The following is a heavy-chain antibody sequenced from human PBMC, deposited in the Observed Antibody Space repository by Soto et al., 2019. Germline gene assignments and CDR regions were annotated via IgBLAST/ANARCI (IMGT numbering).Heavy chain of an antibody. Sequence: ASVKVSCKASGGTFSSYVISWLRQAPGQGLEWMGGIIPIFGTAKYAQRFQGRVTITADESTTTAYMELSRLTSEDTAVYYCSIRNYVSDLEVSGQGTTVTVSS. CDR2: IIPIFGTA. CDR1: GGTFSSYV. CDR3: SIRNYVSDLEV. D-gene: IGHD3-10*02. J-gene: IGHJ6*02. V-gene: IGHV1-69*13.